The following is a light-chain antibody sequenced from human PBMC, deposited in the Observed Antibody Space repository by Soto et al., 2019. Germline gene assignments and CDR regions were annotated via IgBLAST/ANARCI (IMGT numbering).Light chain of an antibody. CDR2: NNN. J-gene: IGLJ1*01. Sequence: QSALTQPPSASGTPGQRVTISCSGSSSNIGTNTVSWYQHLPGTAPKLLIYNNNQRPSGVPDRFSGSKSGTSASLAISGLHSEDEADYYCAAWDDSLSGHFVFGTGTKVTVL. V-gene: IGLV1-44*01. CDR3: AAWDDSLSGHFV. CDR1: SSNIGTNT.